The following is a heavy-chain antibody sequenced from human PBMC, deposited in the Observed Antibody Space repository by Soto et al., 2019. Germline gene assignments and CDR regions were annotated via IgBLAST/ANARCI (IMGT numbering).Heavy chain of an antibody. CDR3: ARAHPGSYDFWSGRLHHWFGP. CDR2: INHSGST. D-gene: IGHD3-3*01. CDR1: GGSISSYY. Sequence: SETLYLTCTVSGGSISSYYWSWIRQPPGKGLEWIGEINHSGSTNYNPSLKSRVTISVDTSKNQFSLQLSSVTAADTAVYYCARAHPGSYDFWSGRLHHWFGPCGQGTLVTVSS. J-gene: IGHJ5*02. V-gene: IGHV4-34*01.